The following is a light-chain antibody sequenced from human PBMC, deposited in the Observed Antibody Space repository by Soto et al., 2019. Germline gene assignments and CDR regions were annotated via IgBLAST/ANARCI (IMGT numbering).Light chain of an antibody. V-gene: IGLV1-40*01. CDR2: ANN. J-gene: IGLJ2*01. CDR3: QSYDPTLRTSL. Sequence: QSVLTQPPSVSGAPGQGVTISCTGTRSNLGAGYDVHWYQQFPGAAPKLLIYANNKRPSGVLDRFSGSKSGTSASLAITGLQAEDEADYYCQSYDPTLRTSLFGGGTKVTVL. CDR1: RSNLGAGYD.